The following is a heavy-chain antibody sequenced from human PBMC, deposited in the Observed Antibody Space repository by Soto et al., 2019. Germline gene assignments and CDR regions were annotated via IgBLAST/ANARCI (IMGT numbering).Heavy chain of an antibody. D-gene: IGHD3-10*01. CDR2: ISRSGTT. CDR1: GGYFNDNY. Sequence: QVQLQQWGAGLLKPSETLSLSCAVYGGYFNDNYYTWFRQPPGKGLEWIGEISRSGTTKYIPSLKSRASTSCDTSKPQVYLKVTSVTAADTAVYYCAPSLWFGTQVELWGQGALVTVSS. J-gene: IGHJ5*02. V-gene: IGHV4-34*01. CDR3: APSLWFGTQVEL.